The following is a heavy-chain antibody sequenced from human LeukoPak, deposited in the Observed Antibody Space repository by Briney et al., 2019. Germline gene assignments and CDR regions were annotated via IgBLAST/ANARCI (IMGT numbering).Heavy chain of an antibody. J-gene: IGHJ4*02. D-gene: IGHD3-16*01. CDR1: GGSISSYY. CDR3: ARHVRGGSYFNY. Sequence: SETLSLTCTVSGGSISSYYWSWIRQPPGKGLEWIGYIYYSGNTNYNPSLKSRVTISVDTSKNQFSLKLSSVTAADTAVYYCARHVRGGSYFNYWGQGTLVTVSS. V-gene: IGHV4-59*08. CDR2: IYYSGNT.